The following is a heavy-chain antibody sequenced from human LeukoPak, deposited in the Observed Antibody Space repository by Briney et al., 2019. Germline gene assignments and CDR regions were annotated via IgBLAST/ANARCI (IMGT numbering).Heavy chain of an antibody. CDR3: ALFGELVAEYFQH. D-gene: IGHD3-10*02. J-gene: IGHJ1*01. Sequence: GGSLRLSCAASGFTFSSYGMHWVRQAPGKGLEWVAFIRYDGSNKYYADSVKGRFTISRDNSKNTLYLQMNSLRAEDTAVYYCALFGELVAEYFQHWGQGTLVTVSS. V-gene: IGHV3-30*02. CDR2: IRYDGSNK. CDR1: GFTFSSYG.